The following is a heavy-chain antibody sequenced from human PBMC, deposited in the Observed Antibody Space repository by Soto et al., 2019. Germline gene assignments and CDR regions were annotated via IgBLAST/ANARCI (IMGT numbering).Heavy chain of an antibody. D-gene: IGHD3-22*01. CDR2: IIPIFGTT. Sequence: SVKVSCKASGGTFGSDAITWVRQAPGQGLEWVGGIIPIFGTTNYAQNLQGRVTISADKSTLTSYMELHSLTSDDTALYYCARDRTDSGYYTNWLDPWGQGTQVTVSS. V-gene: IGHV1-69*06. J-gene: IGHJ5*02. CDR3: ARDRTDSGYYTNWLDP. CDR1: GGTFGSDA.